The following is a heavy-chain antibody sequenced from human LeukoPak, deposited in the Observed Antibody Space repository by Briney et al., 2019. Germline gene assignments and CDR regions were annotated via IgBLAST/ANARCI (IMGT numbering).Heavy chain of an antibody. CDR3: ARKFLGYCSSTSCLYGMDV. J-gene: IGHJ6*04. CDR2: ISAYNGNT. Sequence: ASVKVSCKASGYTFTSYGISWVRQATGQGLEGMGWISAYNGNTNYAQKLQGRVTMTTDISTSTAYMELRSLRSDDTAVYYCARKFLGYCSSTSCLYGMDVWGKGTTVTVSS. V-gene: IGHV1-18*04. CDR1: GYTFTSYG. D-gene: IGHD2-2*01.